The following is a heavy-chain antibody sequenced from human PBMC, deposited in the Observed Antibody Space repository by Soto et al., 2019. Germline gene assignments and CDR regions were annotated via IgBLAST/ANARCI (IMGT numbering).Heavy chain of an antibody. CDR2: IKTKTDGGTT. J-gene: IGHJ4*02. Sequence: GGSLRLSCVASGFTISNAWMAWVRQAPGKGLEWVGRIKTKTDGGTTDYAAPVKGRFTISRDDSKNTQYLQMNSLKIEDTAVYYCTTDMTMVYWGQGTLVTVSS. CDR3: TTDMTMVY. CDR1: GFTISNAW. V-gene: IGHV3-15*01. D-gene: IGHD3-10*01.